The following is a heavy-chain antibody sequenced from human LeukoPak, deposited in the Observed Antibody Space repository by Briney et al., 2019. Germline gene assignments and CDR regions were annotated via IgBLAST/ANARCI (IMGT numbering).Heavy chain of an antibody. CDR2: INPKSGGT. J-gene: IGHJ4*02. CDR3: ATLPVNYYDSRDY. CDR1: GGTFSSYA. Sequence: ASVKVSCKAYGGTFSSYAISWVRQAPGQGLEWMGWINPKSGGTNYAQKFQGRVTMTRDTSISTAYMELSRLRSDDTAVYYCATLPVNYYDSRDYWGQGTLVTVSS. D-gene: IGHD3-22*01. V-gene: IGHV1-2*02.